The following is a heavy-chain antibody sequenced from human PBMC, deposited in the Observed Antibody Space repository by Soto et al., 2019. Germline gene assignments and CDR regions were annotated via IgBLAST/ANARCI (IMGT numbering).Heavy chain of an antibody. CDR2: IYHSGST. J-gene: IGHJ6*02. V-gene: IGHV4-4*02. Sequence: PSETLSLTCAVSGGSISSSNWWSWVRQPPGKGLEWIGEIYHSGSTNYNPSLKSRVTISVDKSKNQFSLKLSSVTAADTAVYYCARGKAAAGSPGDYYYYGMDVWGQGTTVTVS. CDR3: ARGKAAAGSPGDYYYYGMDV. D-gene: IGHD6-13*01. CDR1: GGSISSSNW.